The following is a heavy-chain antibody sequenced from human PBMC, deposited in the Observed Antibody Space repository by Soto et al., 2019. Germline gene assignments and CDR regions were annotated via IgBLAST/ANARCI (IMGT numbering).Heavy chain of an antibody. Sequence: GGSLRLSCAASGFTFDDYAMHWVRQPPGKGLEWVSGITWNSGSKDYADSVKGRFTISRDNRKNSLYLQMNSLRGEDTALYYCATTYPNDDSRVVAYWGQGTLVTVSS. CDR1: GFTFDDYA. J-gene: IGHJ4*02. CDR3: ATTYPNDDSRVVAY. CDR2: ITWNSGSK. V-gene: IGHV3-9*01. D-gene: IGHD1-1*01.